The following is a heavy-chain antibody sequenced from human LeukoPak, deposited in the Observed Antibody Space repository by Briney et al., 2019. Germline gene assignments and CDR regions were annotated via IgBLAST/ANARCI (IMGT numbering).Heavy chain of an antibody. D-gene: IGHD4-17*01. CDR1: GGSTRRFAYY. J-gene: IGHJ5*02. CDR2: VYHNGTT. V-gene: IGHV4-39*01. CDR3: ARHRASLTTTNNNWFDP. Sequence: PSETLSLTCTVAGGSTRRFAYYWGWIRQPPGKGLGWIGSVYHNGTTYYNPSLKSRVTISVDTTKNQFSLKVNSVTAADTAVYYCARHRASLTTTNNNWFDPWGQGTLVTVSS.